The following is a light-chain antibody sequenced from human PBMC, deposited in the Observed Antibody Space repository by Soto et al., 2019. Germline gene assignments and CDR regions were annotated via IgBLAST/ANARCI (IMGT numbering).Light chain of an antibody. V-gene: IGLV2-14*01. J-gene: IGLJ1*01. CDR2: DVT. Sequence: QSALTQPASVSGSPGHSITISCTGTSSDVGGYNYVSWYQQHPVKAPKLMIYDVTNRPSGVSDRFSGSKSGNTASLTISGLQAEDEADYYCSSYPSSSTPYVFGTGTKLTVL. CDR1: SSDVGGYNY. CDR3: SSYPSSSTPYV.